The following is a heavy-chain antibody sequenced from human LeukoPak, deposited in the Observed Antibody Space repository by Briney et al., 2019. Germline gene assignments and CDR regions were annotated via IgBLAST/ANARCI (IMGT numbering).Heavy chain of an antibody. D-gene: IGHD2-21*02. J-gene: IGHJ5*02. CDR2: IYTSGST. V-gene: IGHV4-4*07. CDR3: ARVRDSRFSRFQNWFDP. Sequence: SETLSLTCTVSGGSISSYYWSWIRQPAGKGLEWIGRIYTSGSTNYNPSLKSRVTMSVDTSKNQFSLKLSSATAADTAVYYCARVRDSRFSRFQNWFDPWGQGTLVTVSS. CDR1: GGSISSYY.